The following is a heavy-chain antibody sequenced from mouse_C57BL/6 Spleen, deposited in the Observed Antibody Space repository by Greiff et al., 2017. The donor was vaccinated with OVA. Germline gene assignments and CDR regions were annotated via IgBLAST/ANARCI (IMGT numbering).Heavy chain of an antibody. CDR1: GYSITSGYY. CDR3: ASLYYDYDWFAY. CDR2: ISYDGSN. V-gene: IGHV3-6*01. J-gene: IGHJ3*01. D-gene: IGHD2-4*01. Sequence: EVKLQESGPGLVKPSQSLSLTCSVTGYSITSGYYWNWIRQFPGNKLEWMGYISYDGSNNYNPSLKNRISITRDTSKNQFFLKLNSVTTEDTAADYCASLYYDYDWFAYWGQGTLVTVSA.